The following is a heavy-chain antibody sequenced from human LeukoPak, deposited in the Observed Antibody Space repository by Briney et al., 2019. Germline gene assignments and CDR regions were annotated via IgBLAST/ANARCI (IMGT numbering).Heavy chain of an antibody. CDR1: GYSFTGYW. Sequence: GESLKISRQGSGYSFTGYWIGWVRQIPGKGLEWMGIIYPGDSDTRYSPSFQGQVTISADKSISTAYLQWSSLKASDTAMYYCARHADGYNSDFDYWGQGTLVTVSS. J-gene: IGHJ4*02. CDR2: IYPGDSDT. CDR3: ARHADGYNSDFDY. V-gene: IGHV5-51*01. D-gene: IGHD5-24*01.